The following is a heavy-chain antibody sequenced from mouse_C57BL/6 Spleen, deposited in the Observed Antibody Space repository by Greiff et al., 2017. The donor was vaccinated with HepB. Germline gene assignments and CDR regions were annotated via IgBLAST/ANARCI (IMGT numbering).Heavy chain of an antibody. D-gene: IGHD2-4*01. CDR2: ISDGGSYT. J-gene: IGHJ2*01. V-gene: IGHV5-4*01. CDR1: GFTFSSYA. Sequence: EVQGVESGGGLVKPGGSLKLSCAASGFTFSSYAMSWVRQTPEKRLEWVATISDGGSYTYYPDNVKCRFTISRDNAKNNLYLQMSHLKSEDTAMYYCARGSDYYYWGQGTTLTVSS. CDR3: ARGSDYYY.